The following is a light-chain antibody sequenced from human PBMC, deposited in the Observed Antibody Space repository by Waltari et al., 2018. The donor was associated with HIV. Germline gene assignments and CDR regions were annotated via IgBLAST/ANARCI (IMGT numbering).Light chain of an antibody. J-gene: IGLJ3*02. CDR3: SSYGDSLRVL. V-gene: IGLV2-8*01. Sequence: QSALTQPPSASGSLGQSVTISCTGPSSDIGATVSFAWFPQHPRSAPKLSLYEVTRRPATVSDRFSGSSSGSTAFLTVAGLQPDDEATYFCSSYGDSLRVLFGGGTNVTVL. CDR2: EVT. CDR1: SSDIGATVS.